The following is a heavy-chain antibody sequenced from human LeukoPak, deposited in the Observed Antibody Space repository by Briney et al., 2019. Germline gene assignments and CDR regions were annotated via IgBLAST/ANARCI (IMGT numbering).Heavy chain of an antibody. CDR1: GYSFTSYW. CDR2: IYPGDSDT. D-gene: IGHD3-22*01. CDR3: ARGPYDSSGYYWDYFDY. V-gene: IGHV5-51*01. Sequence: GESLEISCKGSGYSFTSYWIGWVRQMPGKGLEWMGIIYPGDSDTRYSPSSQGRVTISADKSISTAYLQWSSLKASDTAMYYCARGPYDSSGYYWDYFDYWGQGTLVTVSS. J-gene: IGHJ4*02.